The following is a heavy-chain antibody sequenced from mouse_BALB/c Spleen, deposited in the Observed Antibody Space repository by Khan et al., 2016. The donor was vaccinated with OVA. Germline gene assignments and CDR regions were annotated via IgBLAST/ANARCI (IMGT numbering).Heavy chain of an antibody. D-gene: IGHD2-2*01. J-gene: IGHJ3*01. V-gene: IGHV1S135*01. CDR2: IDPYNGGT. CDR3: ARGGYGGFAY. CDR1: GYAFTSYS. Sequence: EVQLQESGPELVKPGASVKVSCKASGYAFTSYSMYWVKQSHGKSLEWIGYIDPYNGGTSYNPKFKGKATLTVDTSSNTAYMHLNSLTSEDSAVYYCARGGYGGFAYWGQGTLVTVSA.